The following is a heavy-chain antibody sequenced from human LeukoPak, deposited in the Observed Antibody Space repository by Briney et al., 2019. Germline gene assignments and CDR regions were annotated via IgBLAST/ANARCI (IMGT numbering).Heavy chain of an antibody. CDR2: ITHGSTRV. V-gene: IGHV3-48*01. CDR3: ARDPGYSYAIDS. J-gene: IGHJ4*02. CDR1: GFTFSSYS. D-gene: IGHD5-18*01. Sequence: GGSLRLSCAASGFTFSSYSMNWVRQAPGKGLEWISHITHGSTRVFYADSVEGRFTVSRDYAKNSLYLQMNSLRVEDTAVYYCARDPGYSYAIDSWGQGTLVTVSS.